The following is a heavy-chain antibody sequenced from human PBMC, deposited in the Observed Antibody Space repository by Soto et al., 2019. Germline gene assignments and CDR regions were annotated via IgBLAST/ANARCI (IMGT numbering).Heavy chain of an antibody. CDR2: IYYSGST. V-gene: IGHV4-39*01. CDR3: ARLESLDWLGF. D-gene: IGHD3-9*01. CDR1: GGSISSSSYY. J-gene: IGHJ4*02. Sequence: SETLSLTCTVSGGSISSSSYYWGWIRQPPGKGLEWIGSIYYSGSTYYNPSLKSRVTISVDTSKNQFSLKLSSVTAADTAVYYCARLESLDWLGFWGQGTLVTVSS.